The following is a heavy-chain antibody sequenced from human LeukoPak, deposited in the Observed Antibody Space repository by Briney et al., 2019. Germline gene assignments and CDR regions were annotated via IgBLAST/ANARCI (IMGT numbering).Heavy chain of an antibody. J-gene: IGHJ4*02. V-gene: IGHV1-2*02. CDR3: ARVVVRDANNYKDY. D-gene: IGHD5-24*01. CDR1: GYTFTGYY. CDR2: IHPNSGGT. Sequence: ASVKVSCKASGYTFTGYYLHWVRQAPGQGLEWMGWIHPNSGGTNYAQKFQGRVTMTRDTSISTAYLDLSRLRFDDTAVYYCARVVVRDANNYKDYWGQGTLVTVSS.